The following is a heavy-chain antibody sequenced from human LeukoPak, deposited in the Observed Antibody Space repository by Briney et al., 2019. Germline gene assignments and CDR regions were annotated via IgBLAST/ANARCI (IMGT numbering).Heavy chain of an antibody. D-gene: IGHD3-3*01. CDR3: ARGGPLRFLEWLSF. CDR2: IIPIFGTA. Sequence: SVKVSCKATGGTFSSYAISWVRQAPGQGLEWMGGIIPIFGTANYAQKFQGRVTITADESTSTAYMELSSLRSEDTAVYYCARGGPLRFLEWLSFWGQGTLVTVSS. CDR1: GGTFSSYA. J-gene: IGHJ4*02. V-gene: IGHV1-69*13.